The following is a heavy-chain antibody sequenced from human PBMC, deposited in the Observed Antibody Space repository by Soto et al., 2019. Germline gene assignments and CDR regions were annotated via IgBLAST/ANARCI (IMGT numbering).Heavy chain of an antibody. CDR2: IYYSGST. CDR3: ARVPGYCSSTSCYYYYYGMDV. D-gene: IGHD2-2*01. V-gene: IGHV4-61*01. J-gene: IGHJ6*02. Sequence: SETLSLTCTVSGGSVSSGSYYWSWIRQPPGKGLEWIGYIYYSGSTNYNPSLKSRVTISVDTSKNQFSLKLSSVTAADTAVYYCARVPGYCSSTSCYYYYYGMDVWGQGTTVTVSS. CDR1: GGSVSSGSYY.